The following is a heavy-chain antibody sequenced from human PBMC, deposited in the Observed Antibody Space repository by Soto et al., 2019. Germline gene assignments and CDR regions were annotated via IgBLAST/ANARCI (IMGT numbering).Heavy chain of an antibody. CDR2: IYPGDSDT. CDR3: ERHMRAGKMTTHFDY. J-gene: IGHJ4*02. D-gene: IGHD4-17*01. Sequence: GESLKISCKGSGYSFSSYWIGWVRQMPGKGLEWMGIIYPGDSDTKYSPSFQGQVTISADKSISTAYLQWSSLKASDTAMYYCERHMRAGKMTTHFDYWGQGTLVTVSS. V-gene: IGHV5-51*01. CDR1: GYSFSSYW.